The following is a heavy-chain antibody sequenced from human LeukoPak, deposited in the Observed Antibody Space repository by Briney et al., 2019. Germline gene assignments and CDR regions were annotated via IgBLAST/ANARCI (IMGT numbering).Heavy chain of an antibody. J-gene: IGHJ6*04. D-gene: IGHD4-17*01. CDR2: ISSSGSTI. CDR1: GFTFSSYE. V-gene: IGHV3-48*03. CDR3: ACPCGVTTTGYYYYGMDV. Sequence: GGSLRLSCAASGFTFSSYEMNWVRQAPGKGLEWVSYISSSGSTIYYADSVKGRFTISRDNAKNSLYLQMNSLRAEDTAVYYCACPCGVTTTGYYYYGMDVWGKGTTVTVS.